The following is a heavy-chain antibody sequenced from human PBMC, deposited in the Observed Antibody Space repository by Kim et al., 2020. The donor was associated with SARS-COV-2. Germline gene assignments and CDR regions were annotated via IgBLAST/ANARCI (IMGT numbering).Heavy chain of an antibody. V-gene: IGHV3-30*07. CDR3: ARDHGTYYYDSSGSDY. J-gene: IGHJ4*02. D-gene: IGHD3-22*01. Sequence: DSVKGRFTISRDNSKDTLYLQMNSLRAEDTAVYNCARDHGTYYYDSSGSDYWCQGTLVTVSS.